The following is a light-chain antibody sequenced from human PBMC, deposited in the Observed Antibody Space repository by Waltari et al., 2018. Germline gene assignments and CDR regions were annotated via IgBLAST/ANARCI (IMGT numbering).Light chain of an antibody. CDR2: ASS. CDR3: QQFDNVPLT. Sequence: DIQMTQSPSSLSASVGDRVIITCRASQDIDNNLNWYQQKPGKSPKRLIYASSTLETGVPSRFSGSGSGRKFSFTISSLQPEDFATYYCQQFDNVPLTFGGGTKVDIK. CDR1: QDIDNN. V-gene: IGKV1-33*01. J-gene: IGKJ4*01.